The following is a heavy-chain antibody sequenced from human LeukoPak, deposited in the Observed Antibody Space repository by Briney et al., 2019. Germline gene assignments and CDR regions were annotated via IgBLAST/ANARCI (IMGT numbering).Heavy chain of an antibody. CDR3: AKDRSSSSWYHFDY. Sequence: GGSLRLSCAASGFTFSSYAMHWVRQAPGKGLEWVAVISYDGSNKYYADSVKGRFTISRDNSKNTLYLQMNSLRAEDTALYYCAKDRSSSSWYHFDYWGQGTLVTVSS. D-gene: IGHD6-13*01. V-gene: IGHV3-30-3*02. CDR1: GFTFSSYA. J-gene: IGHJ4*02. CDR2: ISYDGSNK.